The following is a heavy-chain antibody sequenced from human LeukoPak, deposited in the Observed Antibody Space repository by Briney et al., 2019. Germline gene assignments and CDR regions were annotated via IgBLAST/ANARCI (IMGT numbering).Heavy chain of an antibody. J-gene: IGHJ4*02. CDR1: GGSISSSSYY. V-gene: IGHV4-61*01. CDR2: IYYSGST. D-gene: IGHD3/OR15-3a*01. Sequence: PSETLSLTCTVSGGSISSSSYYWGWIRQPPGKGLEWIGYIYYSGSTNYNPSLKSRVTISVDTSKNQFSLKLSSVTAADTAVYYCARELFSSRGLSTRRYYFDYWGQGTLVTLSS. CDR3: ARELFSSRGLSTRRYYFDY.